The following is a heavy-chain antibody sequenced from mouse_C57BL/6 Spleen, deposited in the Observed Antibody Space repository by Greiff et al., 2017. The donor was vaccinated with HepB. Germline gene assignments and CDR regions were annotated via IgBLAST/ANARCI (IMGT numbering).Heavy chain of an antibody. V-gene: IGHV5-6*02. J-gene: IGHJ2*01. D-gene: IGHD2-1*01. CDR1: GFTFSSYG. CDR2: ISSGGSYT. CDR3: ARPQQGESTMVTYYFDY. Sequence: DVMLVESGGDLVKPGGSLKLSCAASGFTFSSYGMSWVRQTPDKRLEWVATISSGGSYTYYPDSVKGRFTISRDNAKNTLYLQMSSLKSEDTAMYYCARPQQGESTMVTYYFDYWGQGTTLTVSS.